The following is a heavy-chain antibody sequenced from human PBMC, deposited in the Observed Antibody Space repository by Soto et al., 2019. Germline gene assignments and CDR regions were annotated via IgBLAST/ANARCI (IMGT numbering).Heavy chain of an antibody. CDR1: GGSFSGYY. V-gene: IGHV4-34*01. Sequence: SETLSLTCAVYGGSFSGYYWSWIRQPPGKGLEWIGEINHSGSTNYNPSLKSRVTISVDTSKNQFSQKLSSVTAADTAVYYCARGGSSWYKGYFDYWGQITLVTVSS. D-gene: IGHD6-13*01. J-gene: IGHJ4*02. CDR2: INHSGST. CDR3: ARGGSSWYKGYFDY.